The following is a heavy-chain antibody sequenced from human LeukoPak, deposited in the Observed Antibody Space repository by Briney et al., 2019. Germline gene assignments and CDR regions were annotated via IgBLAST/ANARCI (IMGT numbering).Heavy chain of an antibody. J-gene: IGHJ3*01. Sequence: PSESLSLTCTVSGGSISSYYWSWIRQPPGKGLEWIGYIYYSGSTNYNPSFKSRVTISVDTSKNQFSLKLSSVTAADTAVYYCARVPGGGTAANWGQGTMVTVSS. CDR3: ARVPGGGTAAN. CDR1: GGSISSYY. V-gene: IGHV4-59*01. D-gene: IGHD1-7*01. CDR2: IYYSGST.